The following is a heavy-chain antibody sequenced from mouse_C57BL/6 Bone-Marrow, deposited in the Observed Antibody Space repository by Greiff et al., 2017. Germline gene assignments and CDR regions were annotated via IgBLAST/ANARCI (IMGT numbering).Heavy chain of an antibody. D-gene: IGHD2-2*01. CDR2: INPYNGGT. CDR1: GYTFTDYY. V-gene: IGHV1-19*01. Sequence: EVQLQESGPVLVKPGASVKMSCKASGYTFTDYYMNWVKQSHGKSLEWIGVINPYNGGTSYNQKFKGKATLTVDKSSSTAYMELNSLTSEDSAVYYCARGGWLRRRTWFAYWGQGTLVTVSA. J-gene: IGHJ3*01. CDR3: ARGGWLRRRTWFAY.